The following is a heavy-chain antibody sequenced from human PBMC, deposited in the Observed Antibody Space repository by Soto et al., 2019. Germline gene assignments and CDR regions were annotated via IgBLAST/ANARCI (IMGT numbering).Heavy chain of an antibody. CDR1: GFTVSSNY. CDR2: IYSGGST. V-gene: IGHV3-53*04. D-gene: IGHD6-19*01. J-gene: IGHJ3*02. CDR3: ARDAGGVAGTRAFDI. Sequence: GGSLRLSCAASGFTVSSNYMSWVRQAPGKGLEWVSVIYSGGSTYYADSVKGRFTISRHNSKNTLYLQMNSLRAEDTAVYYCARDAGGVAGTRAFDIWGQGTMVTVSS.